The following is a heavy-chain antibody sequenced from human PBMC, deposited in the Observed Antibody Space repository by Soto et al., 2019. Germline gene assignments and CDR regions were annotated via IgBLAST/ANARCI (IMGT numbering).Heavy chain of an antibody. Sequence: SETLSLTCTVSGGSISSDYWMWIRQPPGKGLEWIGYLHYTGSTNYNPSLRSRVSISLDTSKTQFSLRLRSLTAADTAVYYCARWIIRRFDSWGQGTLVTVSS. V-gene: IGHV4-59*08. CDR1: GGSISSDY. CDR2: LHYTGST. CDR3: ARWIIRRFDS. J-gene: IGHJ4*02. D-gene: IGHD2-2*03.